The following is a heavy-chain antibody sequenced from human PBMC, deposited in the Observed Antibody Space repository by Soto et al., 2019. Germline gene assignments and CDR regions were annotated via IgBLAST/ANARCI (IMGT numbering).Heavy chain of an antibody. CDR2: IIPIFGTA. D-gene: IGHD3-9*01. CDR1: GGTFSSYA. V-gene: IGHV1-69*13. CDR3: ARGYYDILTGYPGSYYYYGMDV. Sequence: ASVKVSCKASGGTFSSYAISWVRQAPGQGLEWMGGIIPIFGTANYAQKFQGRVTITADESTSTAYMELSSLRSEDTAVYYCARGYYDILTGYPGSYYYYGMDVWGQGTTVTVSS. J-gene: IGHJ6*02.